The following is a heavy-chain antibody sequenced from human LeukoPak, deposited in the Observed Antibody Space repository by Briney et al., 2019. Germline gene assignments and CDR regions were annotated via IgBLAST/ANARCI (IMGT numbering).Heavy chain of an antibody. CDR2: IYYSGST. J-gene: IGHJ5*02. CDR1: GGSISSSSYY. CDR3: ARDQPPYYYGSGRRFDP. Sequence: SETLSLTCTVSGGSISSSSYYWGWIRQPPGKGLEWIGSIYYSGSTHYNPSLKSRVTISVDTSKNQFSLKLSSVTAADTAVYYCARDQPPYYYGSGRRFDPWGQGTLVTVSS. V-gene: IGHV4-39*07. D-gene: IGHD3-10*01.